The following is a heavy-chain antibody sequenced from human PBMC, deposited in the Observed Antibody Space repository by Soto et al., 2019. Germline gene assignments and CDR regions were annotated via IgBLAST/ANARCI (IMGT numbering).Heavy chain of an antibody. J-gene: IGHJ5*02. CDR2: IHTGGST. CDR3: ARVGYSSGWFRS. D-gene: IGHD6-19*01. V-gene: IGHV3-66*01. CDR1: GFTVSSNY. Sequence: EVQMVESGGGLVQPGGSRRLSCAASGFTVSSNYMSWVRQAPGKGLEWVSVIHTGGSTYYADSVKGRFTVSRDNSRNTLYLQMNSLRAEDTAVYFCARVGYSSGWFRSWGQGTLVTVSS.